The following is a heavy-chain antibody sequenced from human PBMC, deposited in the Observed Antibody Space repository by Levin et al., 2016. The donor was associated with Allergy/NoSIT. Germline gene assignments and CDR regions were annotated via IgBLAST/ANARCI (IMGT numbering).Heavy chain of an antibody. V-gene: IGHV3-23*01. CDR2: INFNGVNT. CDR3: ARSLIQVMSTRYYGMDV. Sequence: GGSLRLSCIGSGFTFSNYGMSWVRQAPGKGLEWVSTINFNGVNTYYADSVKGRFTISRDNSKDTLYLQTSSLSAEDTAVYYCARSLIQVMSTRYYGMDVWGQGTTVTVSS. J-gene: IGHJ6*02. D-gene: IGHD2-21*01. CDR1: GFTFSNYG.